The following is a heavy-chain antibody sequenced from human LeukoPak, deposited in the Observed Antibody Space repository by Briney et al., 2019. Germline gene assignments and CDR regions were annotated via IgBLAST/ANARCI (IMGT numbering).Heavy chain of an antibody. CDR1: GGSMSSYF. CDR3: ARAAPCGGGCSAWLDP. CDR2: IFYSGNT. V-gene: IGHV4-59*01. J-gene: IGHJ5*02. D-gene: IGHD2-21*02. Sequence: SETLSLTCTVSGGSMSSYFWSWIRQPPGKELEWIGYIFYSGNTNYNPSLKSRVTISVDTSKNQFSLKLSSVTAADTAVYYCARAAPCGGGCSAWLDPWGQGTLVTVSS.